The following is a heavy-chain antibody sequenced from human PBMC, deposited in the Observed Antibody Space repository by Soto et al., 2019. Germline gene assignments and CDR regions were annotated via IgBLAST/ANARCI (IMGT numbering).Heavy chain of an antibody. J-gene: IGHJ4*02. CDR3: ARDRAYYDSRGWYFDY. D-gene: IGHD3-22*01. CDR2: IYYSGNT. V-gene: IGHV4-59*01. Sequence: SETLSLTCIVSGVSISDYYWSWIRQPPGKGLEWIGYIYYSGNTKYNPSLKSRVTISEDTSKNQFSLKLSSVTAADPAVYYCARDRAYYDSRGWYFDYWGRGTLGTVSS. CDR1: GVSISDYY.